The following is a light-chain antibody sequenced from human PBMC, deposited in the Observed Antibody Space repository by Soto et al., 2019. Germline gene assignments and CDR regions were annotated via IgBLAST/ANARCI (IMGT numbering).Light chain of an antibody. CDR2: GAS. Sequence: EMVMTQSPATLSVSPGERATLSCRASQSVSSNLAWYQQKPGQAPRLLIYGASSRATGIPVRFSGSGSGTEFTLTISSLQSEDFAVYYCQQYNNWPLTFGQGTRLEI. V-gene: IGKV3-15*01. CDR3: QQYNNWPLT. CDR1: QSVSSN. J-gene: IGKJ5*01.